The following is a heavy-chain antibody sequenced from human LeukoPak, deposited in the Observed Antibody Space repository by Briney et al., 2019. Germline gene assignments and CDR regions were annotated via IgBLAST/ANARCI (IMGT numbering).Heavy chain of an antibody. D-gene: IGHD6-19*01. CDR2: IYSGGST. CDR1: GFTVSSNY. V-gene: IGHV3-53*04. Sequence: GGSPRLSCAASGFTVSSNYMSWVRQAPGKGLEWVSVIYSGGSTYYADSVKGRFTISRHNSKNTLYLQMNSLRAEDTAVYYCASSVPAVAVDYWGQGTLVTVSS. CDR3: ASSVPAVAVDY. J-gene: IGHJ4*02.